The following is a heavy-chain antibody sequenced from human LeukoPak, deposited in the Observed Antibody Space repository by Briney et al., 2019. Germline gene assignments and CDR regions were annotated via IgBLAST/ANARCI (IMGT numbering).Heavy chain of an antibody. CDR3: SRGGANDL. J-gene: IGHJ5*02. V-gene: IGHV4-4*07. CDR1: GGSISSDY. Sequence: SETLSLTCTVSGGSISSDYWSWIRQPAGKGLEWMGRIFTSGSTSYNPSLKSRVTMSLDTSKNQFSLKLSSVTAADTAVYFCSRGGANDLWGQGTLVTVFS. D-gene: IGHD3-16*01. CDR2: IFTSGST.